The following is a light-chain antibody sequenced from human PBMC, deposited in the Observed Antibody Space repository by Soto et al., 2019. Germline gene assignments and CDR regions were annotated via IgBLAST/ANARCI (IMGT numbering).Light chain of an antibody. CDR1: QSISRY. CDR3: QQYSSLWT. J-gene: IGKJ1*01. CDR2: VAS. V-gene: IGKV1-39*01. Sequence: DIQMTQSPSSLSASVGDRVTITCRASQSISRYLNWYQQKPGKAPNLLIYVASSLQSEVPSRFSGSGSGTEFTLTINNLQPDDLATYYCQQYSSLWTFGPGTKV.